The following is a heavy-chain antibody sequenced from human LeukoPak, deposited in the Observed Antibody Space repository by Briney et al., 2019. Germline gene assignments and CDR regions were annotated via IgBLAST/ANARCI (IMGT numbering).Heavy chain of an antibody. CDR2: IYYSGST. CDR1: GGSFSGYY. D-gene: IGHD3-3*01. CDR3: ARTYDFWSGDWSGGDY. V-gene: IGHV4-34*01. Sequence: KASETLSLTCAVYGGSFSGYYWSWIRQPPGKGLEWIGSIYYSGSTYYNPSLKSRVTISVDTSKNQFSLKLSSVTAADTAVYYCARTYDFWSGDWSGGDYWGQGTLVTVSS. J-gene: IGHJ4*02.